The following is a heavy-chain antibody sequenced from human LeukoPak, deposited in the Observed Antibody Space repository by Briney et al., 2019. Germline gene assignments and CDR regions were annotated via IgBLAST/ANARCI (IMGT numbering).Heavy chain of an antibody. CDR3: ARGYGSSWFQSPPDY. CDR2: IYTSGST. Sequence: PSETLSLTCTVSGGSISSYYWSWIRQPAGKGLEWIGRIYTSGSTNYNPSLKSRVTMSVDTSKNQFSLKLSSVTAADTAVYYCARGYGSSWFQSPPDYWGQGTLVTVSS. CDR1: GGSISSYY. V-gene: IGHV4-4*07. J-gene: IGHJ4*02. D-gene: IGHD6-13*01.